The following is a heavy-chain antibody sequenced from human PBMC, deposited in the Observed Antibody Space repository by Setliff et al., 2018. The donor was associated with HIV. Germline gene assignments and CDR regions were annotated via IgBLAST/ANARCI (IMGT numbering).Heavy chain of an antibody. CDR3: ARCVSASWTWGGYDPMTYYFDY. D-gene: IGHD5-12*01. V-gene: IGHV4-31*01. Sequence: PSETLSLTCTVSGGSIRRGAYYWSWIRQHPGMGLEWIGYISYSGTAYYNPSLKSPVSISVDTSKSQFSLRLTSVTAADTAVYYCARCVSASWTWGGYDPMTYYFDYWGQGALVTVSS. J-gene: IGHJ4*02. CDR1: GGSIRRGAYY. CDR2: ISYSGTA.